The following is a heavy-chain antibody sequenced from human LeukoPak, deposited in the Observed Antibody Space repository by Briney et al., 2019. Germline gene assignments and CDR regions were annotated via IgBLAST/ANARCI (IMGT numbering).Heavy chain of an antibody. CDR2: ISSSSSTI. V-gene: IGHV3-48*01. J-gene: IGHJ4*02. CDR3: ARDRGVYSGSYLDY. Sequence: GGSLRLSCAASGFTFSNAWMSWVRQAPGKGLEWASYISSSSSTIYYADSVKGRFTISRDNAKNSLYLQMNSLRAEDTAVYYCARDRGVYSGSYLDYWGQGTLVTVSS. D-gene: IGHD1-26*01. CDR1: GFTFSNAW.